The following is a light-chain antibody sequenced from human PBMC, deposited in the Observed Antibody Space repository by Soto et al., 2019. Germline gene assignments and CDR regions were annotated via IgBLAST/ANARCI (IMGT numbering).Light chain of an antibody. CDR3: CSFALRSTLI. Sequence: QSALTQPRSVSGSPGQSVTISCTGTSRDVGGYDFVSWYQQYPGKAPKLMIYEGGKRPSGVSNRFSGSKSGNTASLTISGLQAEDEADYYCCSFALRSTLIFGGGTKLTVL. V-gene: IGLV2-23*01. CDR1: SRDVGGYDF. CDR2: EGG. J-gene: IGLJ2*01.